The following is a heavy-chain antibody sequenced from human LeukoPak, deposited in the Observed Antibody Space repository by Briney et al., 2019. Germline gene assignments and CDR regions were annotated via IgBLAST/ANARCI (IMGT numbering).Heavy chain of an antibody. CDR2: ISYDGSNK. Sequence: PGGSLRLSCAASGFTFSSYGMHWVRQAPGKGLEWVAVISYDGSNKYYADSVKGRFTISRDNAKNSLYLQMNGLRAEDTAVYYCASRYSSGIDYWGQGTLVTVSS. CDR3: ASRYSSGIDY. CDR1: GFTFSSYG. D-gene: IGHD6-19*01. J-gene: IGHJ4*02. V-gene: IGHV3-30*03.